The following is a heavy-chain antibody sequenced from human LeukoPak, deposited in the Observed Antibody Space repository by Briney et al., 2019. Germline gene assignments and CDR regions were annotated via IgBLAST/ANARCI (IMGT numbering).Heavy chain of an antibody. J-gene: IGHJ5*02. CDR3: TTDKDYMKGSDP. V-gene: IGHV3-15*01. D-gene: IGHD4/OR15-4a*01. CDR1: EFTFSIAW. CDR2: VKSKIDGGTT. Sequence: GGSLRLSCVASEFTFSIAWMYWVRQAPGKGLEWVGRVKSKIDGGTTDYAAPVKGRFIISRDDSKNTLYLQMNSLKIEDTGVYYCTTDKDYMKGSDPWGQGTLVTVSS.